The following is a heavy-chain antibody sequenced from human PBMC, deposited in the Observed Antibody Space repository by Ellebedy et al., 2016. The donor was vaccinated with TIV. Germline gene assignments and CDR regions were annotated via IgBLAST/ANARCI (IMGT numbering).Heavy chain of an antibody. V-gene: IGHV6-1*01. J-gene: IGHJ4*02. CDR1: GDSVSSNSAA. CDR2: TYYRSKWSN. CDR3: ARTGDRGRAFDY. Sequence: SETLSLXCAISGDSVSSNSAAWNWIRQSPSRGLEWLERTYYRSKWSNDYAVSVKSRITINPDTSKNHFSLQLNSVTPEDTAVYYCARTGDRGRAFDYWGQGTLVTVSS. D-gene: IGHD7-27*01.